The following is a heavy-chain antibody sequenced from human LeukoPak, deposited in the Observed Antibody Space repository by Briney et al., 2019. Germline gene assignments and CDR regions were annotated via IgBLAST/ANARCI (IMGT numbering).Heavy chain of an antibody. CDR2: ISAYNGNT. CDR3: ARVLLSGTNWFDP. Sequence: GASVKVSCKASGCTFTSYGISWVRQAPGQGLEWMGWISAYNGNTNYAQKLQGRVTMTTDTSTSTAYMELRSLRSGDTAVYYCARVLLSGTNWFDPWGQGTLVTVSS. CDR1: GCTFTSYG. V-gene: IGHV1-18*01. D-gene: IGHD3-10*01. J-gene: IGHJ5*02.